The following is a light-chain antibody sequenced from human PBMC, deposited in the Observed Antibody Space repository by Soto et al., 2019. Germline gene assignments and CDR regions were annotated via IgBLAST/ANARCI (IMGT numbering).Light chain of an antibody. Sequence: DIQMTQSPSTLSASVGDRVTITCRASQSISSWLAWYQQKPGKAPKLLIYDASSLESGVPSRFSGSGSGTEFTLTISILQPDDFATYYCQQDNSYSGTFGQGTKLEIK. J-gene: IGKJ2*01. V-gene: IGKV1-5*01. CDR1: QSISSW. CDR3: QQDNSYSGT. CDR2: DAS.